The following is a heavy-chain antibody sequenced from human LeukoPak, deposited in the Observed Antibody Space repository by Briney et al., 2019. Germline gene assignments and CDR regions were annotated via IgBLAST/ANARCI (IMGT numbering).Heavy chain of an antibody. J-gene: IGHJ5*02. D-gene: IGHD2-2*01. Sequence: SVKVSCKASGGTFSSYAISWVRQAPGQGLEWMGGIIPIFGTANYAQKFQGRVTITADESTSTAYMELSSLRSEDTAVYYCARGLPAAIVWNWFDPWGEGTLVTVSS. V-gene: IGHV1-69*13. CDR3: ARGLPAAIVWNWFDP. CDR1: GGTFSSYA. CDR2: IIPIFGTA.